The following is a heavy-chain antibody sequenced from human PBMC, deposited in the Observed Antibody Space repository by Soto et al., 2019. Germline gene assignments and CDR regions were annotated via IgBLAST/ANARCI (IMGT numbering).Heavy chain of an antibody. Sequence: PSETLSLTCAVSGYSISGFYWSWIRKSAGKGLEWIGRIYATGTTDYNPSLKSRVMMSVDTSKKQFSLKLRSVTAADTAVYYCVRDGTKTLRDWFDPWGQGMSVTVSS. V-gene: IGHV4-4*07. CDR2: IYATGTT. CDR3: VRDGTKTLRDWFDP. CDR1: GYSISGFY. J-gene: IGHJ5*02. D-gene: IGHD1-1*01.